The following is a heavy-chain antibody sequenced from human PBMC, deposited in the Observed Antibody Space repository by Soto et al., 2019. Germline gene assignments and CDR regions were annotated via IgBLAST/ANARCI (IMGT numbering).Heavy chain of an antibody. CDR3: ARENFRLGRRDAFDI. V-gene: IGHV3-74*01. Sequence: GGSLRLSCAASGFTFSSYWMHWVRQAPGKGLVWVSRINSDGSSTSYADSVKGRFTISRDNAKNTLYLQMNSLRAEDTAVYYCARENFRLGRRDAFDIWGQGTMVTVSS. D-gene: IGHD6-19*01. CDR1: GFTFSSYW. CDR2: INSDGSST. J-gene: IGHJ3*02.